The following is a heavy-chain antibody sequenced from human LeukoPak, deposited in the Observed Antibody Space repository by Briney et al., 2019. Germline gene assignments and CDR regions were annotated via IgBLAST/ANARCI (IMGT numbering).Heavy chain of an antibody. CDR3: ASAIVVVPAAILLQH. D-gene: IGHD2-2*02. Sequence: SVKVSCKASGGTLSSYTISWVRQAPGQGLEWMGRIIPILGIANYAQKFQGRVTITADKSTSTAYMELSSLRSEDTAVYYCASAIVVVPAAILLQHWGQGTLVTVSS. J-gene: IGHJ1*01. CDR1: GGTLSSYT. CDR2: IIPILGIA. V-gene: IGHV1-69*02.